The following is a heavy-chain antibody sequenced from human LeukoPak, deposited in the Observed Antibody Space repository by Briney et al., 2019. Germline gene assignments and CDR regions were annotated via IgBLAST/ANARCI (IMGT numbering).Heavy chain of an antibody. D-gene: IGHD2/OR15-2a*01. J-gene: IGHJ4*02. CDR1: GFTFTDYY. CDR3: AREGNGLLSKDFDY. Sequence: ASMQVSCKSSGFTFTDYYIHWVRQAPGQGLEWMGYIGPHSSATSSPQEFQGRVTMTRETFMSTAFMELTRLTSDDTAVYYCAREGNGLLSKDFDYWGQGTLVTVSS. CDR2: IGPHSSAT. V-gene: IGHV1-2*02.